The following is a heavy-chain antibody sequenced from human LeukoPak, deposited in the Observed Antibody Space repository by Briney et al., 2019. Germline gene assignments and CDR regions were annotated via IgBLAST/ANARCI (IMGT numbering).Heavy chain of an antibody. CDR2: FDPEDGET. D-gene: IGHD3-22*01. J-gene: IGHJ4*02. CDR3: ATSPLPNVIVCY. CDR1: GYTLTELS. Sequence: ASVKVSCKVSGYTLTELSMHWVRQAPGKGLEWMGGFDPEDGETIYAQKFQGRVTMTEDTSTDTAYMELSSLRSEDTAVYYCATSPLPNVIVCYWGQGTLVTVSS. V-gene: IGHV1-24*01.